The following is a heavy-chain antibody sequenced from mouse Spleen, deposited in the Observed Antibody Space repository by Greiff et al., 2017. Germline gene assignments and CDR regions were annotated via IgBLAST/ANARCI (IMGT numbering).Heavy chain of an antibody. V-gene: IGHV1-22*01. CDR3: ADYYDGRGAMDY. D-gene: IGHD1-1*01. CDR2: INPNNGGT. Sequence: EVQLQQSGPELVKPGASVKMSCKASGYTFTDYNMHWVKQSHGKSLEWIGYINPNNGGTSYNQKFKGKATLTVNKSSSTAYMELRSLTSEDSAVYYCADYYDGRGAMDYWGQGTSVTVSS. CDR1: GYTFTDYN. J-gene: IGHJ4*01.